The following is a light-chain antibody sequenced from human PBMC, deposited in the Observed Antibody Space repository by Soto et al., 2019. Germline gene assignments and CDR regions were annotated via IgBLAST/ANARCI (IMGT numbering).Light chain of an antibody. V-gene: IGKV1-33*01. Sequence: DIQMTQSPSSLSASVGDRVTITCQANEDIRNSLHWYQQKPGKDPNLLIYDASNVETGVPSRFSGSGFGTDFTFTVSILQPEDVATYYCQQYGDLPVTFGPGTKVYIK. CDR3: QQYGDLPVT. CDR1: EDIRNS. CDR2: DAS. J-gene: IGKJ3*01.